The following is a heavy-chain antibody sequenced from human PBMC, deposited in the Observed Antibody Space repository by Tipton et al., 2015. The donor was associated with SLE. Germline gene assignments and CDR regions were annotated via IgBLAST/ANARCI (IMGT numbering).Heavy chain of an antibody. D-gene: IGHD1-1*01. CDR1: GGSISSSSYY. V-gene: IGHV4-39*07. CDR3: ARHMTDDARGMDV. Sequence: TLSLTCTVSGGSISSSSYYWGWIRQPPGKGLEWIGSIYYSGSTYYNPSLKSRVTISVDTSKNQFSLKLSSATAADTAVYYCARHMTDDARGMDVWGQGTTVTVSS. CDR2: IYYSGST. J-gene: IGHJ6*02.